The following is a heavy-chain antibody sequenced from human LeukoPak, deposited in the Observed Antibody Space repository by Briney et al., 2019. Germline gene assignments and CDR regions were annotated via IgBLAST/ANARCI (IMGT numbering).Heavy chain of an antibody. CDR3: ARDRRYYDISAYIRGFDY. D-gene: IGHD3-22*01. Sequence: SETLSLTCAVSGGSISSSDWWSWVRQPPGKGLEWIGEIYHSGSTNYNPSLKSRVTISVDKSKNQFSLNLSSVTAADTAVYYCARDRRYYDISAYIRGFDYWGQGTLVTVSS. CDR1: GGSISSSDW. J-gene: IGHJ4*02. CDR2: IYHSGST. V-gene: IGHV4-4*02.